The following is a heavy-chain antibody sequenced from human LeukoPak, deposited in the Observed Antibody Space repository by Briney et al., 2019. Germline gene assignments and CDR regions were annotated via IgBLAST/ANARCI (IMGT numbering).Heavy chain of an antibody. V-gene: IGHV4-34*01. CDR3: ARGRLLWFGELGFDY. CDR1: GGSFSGYY. CDR2: INHSGST. D-gene: IGHD3-10*01. J-gene: IGHJ4*02. Sequence: SETLSLTCAVYGGSFSGYYWSWIRQPPGKGLEWIGEINHSGSTNYNPSLKSRATISVDTSKNQFSLKLSSVTAADTAVYYCARGRLLWFGELGFDYWGQGTLVTVSS.